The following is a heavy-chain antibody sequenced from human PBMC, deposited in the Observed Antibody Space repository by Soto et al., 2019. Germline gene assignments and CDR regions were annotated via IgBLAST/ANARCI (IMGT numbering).Heavy chain of an antibody. Sequence: EVQLVESGGGLVQPGGSLKLSCAAAGLSFNDSAMHWVRQASGKGLEWVGRIRSKVNTYATTYAASVKGRFIISRDDSKNTAYLQMNSLKIEGTAVYYCSRKLDGAADRPSHFYGMDVWGHGTTVTVSS. J-gene: IGHJ6*02. CDR2: IRSKVNTYAT. CDR3: SRKLDGAADRPSHFYGMDV. D-gene: IGHD6-13*01. V-gene: IGHV3-73*02. CDR1: GLSFNDSA.